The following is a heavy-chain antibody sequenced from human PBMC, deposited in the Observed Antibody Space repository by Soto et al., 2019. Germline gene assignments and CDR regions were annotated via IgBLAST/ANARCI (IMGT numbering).Heavy chain of an antibody. CDR1: GFIFSDYS. J-gene: IGHJ6*02. V-gene: IGHV3-48*02. CDR3: ARDSSGRQYYGMDV. Sequence: GGSLRLSCTPFGFIFSDYSMNWVRQAPGKGLEWISYITTTSSTMYYADSVKGRFTISRDNAKNSLYLQMNSLRDEDTAVYYCARDSSGRQYYGMDVWGQGTTVTVSS. D-gene: IGHD3-22*01. CDR2: ITTTSSTM.